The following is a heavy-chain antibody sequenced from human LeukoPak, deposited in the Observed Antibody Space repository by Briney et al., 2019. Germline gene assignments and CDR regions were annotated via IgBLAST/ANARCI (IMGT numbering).Heavy chain of an antibody. CDR2: IIPIFGTA. CDR3: ARSINPYDSSGSFDY. D-gene: IGHD3-22*01. Sequence: SVTVSCKASGGTFSSYAISWVRQAPGQGLEWMGGIIPIFGTANYAQKFQGRVTITADESTSTAYMELSSLRSEDTAVYYCARSINPYDSSGSFDYWGQGTLVTVSS. CDR1: GGTFSSYA. J-gene: IGHJ4*02. V-gene: IGHV1-69*13.